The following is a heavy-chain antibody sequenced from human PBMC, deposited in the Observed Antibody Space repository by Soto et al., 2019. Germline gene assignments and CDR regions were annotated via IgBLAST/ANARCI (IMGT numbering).Heavy chain of an antibody. Sequence: PSETLSLTCAVSGGSISSGGYSWSWIRQPPGKGLEWIGYIYYSGSTNYNPSLKSRVTISVDTSKNQFSLKLSSVTAADTAVYYCAGYSGSSFDYWGQGTLVTVSS. J-gene: IGHJ4*02. CDR1: GGSISSGGYS. V-gene: IGHV4-61*08. CDR3: AGYSGSSFDY. D-gene: IGHD1-26*01. CDR2: IYYSGST.